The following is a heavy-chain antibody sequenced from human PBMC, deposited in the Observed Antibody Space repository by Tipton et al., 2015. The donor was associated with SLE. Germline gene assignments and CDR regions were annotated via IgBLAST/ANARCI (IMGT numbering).Heavy chain of an antibody. CDR3: ARVAPSEVFDY. J-gene: IGHJ4*02. V-gene: IGHV4-34*12. CDR1: GESFNGYF. D-gene: IGHD5-12*01. CDR2: IIHSGVT. Sequence: LVQPSQTLSLTCAVYGESFNGYFWTWIRQPPGKGLEWIAEIIHSGVTNYNPSLRSRVTVSVDMSKNQVSLKLTSVTAADTAVYYCARVAPSEVFDYWGQGTLVTVSS.